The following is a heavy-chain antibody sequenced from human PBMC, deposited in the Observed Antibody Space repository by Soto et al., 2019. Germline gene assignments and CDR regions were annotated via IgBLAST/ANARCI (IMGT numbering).Heavy chain of an antibody. D-gene: IGHD3-3*01. V-gene: IGHV1-8*01. Sequence: EASVKVSCKASGYTFTSYDINWVRQATGQGLEWMGWMNPNSGNTGYAQKFQGRVTMTRNTSISTAYMELSSLRSEDTAVYYCARNPRFHFGVVISLPRDYYYGMDVWGQGTTVTVSS. CDR3: ARNPRFHFGVVISLPRDYYYGMDV. J-gene: IGHJ6*02. CDR1: GYTFTSYD. CDR2: MNPNSGNT.